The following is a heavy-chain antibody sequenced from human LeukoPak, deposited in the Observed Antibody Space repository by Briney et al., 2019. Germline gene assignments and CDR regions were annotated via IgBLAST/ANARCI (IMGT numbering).Heavy chain of an antibody. D-gene: IGHD1-26*01. V-gene: IGHV1-2*02. CDR3: ARASGSYWWFDS. CDR1: GYTFTGYY. CDR2: VNPNSGDT. J-gene: IGHJ5*01. Sequence: ASVKVSCKASGYTFTGYYLHWVRQAPGQGLEWMGCVNPNSGDTNYAQKFQGSVTMTRDTSISTVYMELSRLRSDVTAVYYCARASGSYWWFDSWGQGTLVTVSS.